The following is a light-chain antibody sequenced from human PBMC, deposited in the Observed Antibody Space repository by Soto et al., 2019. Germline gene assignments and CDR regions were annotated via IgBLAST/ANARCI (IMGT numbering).Light chain of an antibody. CDR1: SSNIGSNT. CDR2: SNN. J-gene: IGLJ1*01. V-gene: IGLV1-44*01. CDR3: AAWDDSLNGHV. Sequence: SALTQPPSASGTPGQMVTLPCSGSSSNIGSNTVNWYQQLPGTAPKLLIYSNNQRPSGVPDRFSGSKSGTSASLAISGLQSEDEADYYCAAWDDSLNGHVFGTGTKVTVL.